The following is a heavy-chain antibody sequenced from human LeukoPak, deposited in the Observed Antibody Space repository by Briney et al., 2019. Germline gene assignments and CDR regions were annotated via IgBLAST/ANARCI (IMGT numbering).Heavy chain of an antibody. D-gene: IGHD3-22*01. V-gene: IGHV4-59*01. J-gene: IGHJ3*02. Sequence: SETLSLTCTVSGGSISSYYWSWVRQPRGKAGEWIGYIYCSARTNYNPSLKSRVTISVDTSTIPFSLKLSSVTAADTAVYYCARTVLEVIKIENAFDIWGQGTMVTVSS. CDR2: IYCSART. CDR1: GGSISSYY. CDR3: ARTVLEVIKIENAFDI.